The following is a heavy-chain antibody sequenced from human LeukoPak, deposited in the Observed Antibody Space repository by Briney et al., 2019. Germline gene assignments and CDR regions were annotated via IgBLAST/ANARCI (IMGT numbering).Heavy chain of an antibody. CDR2: VSGGGRSK. CDR1: GFTFSSYA. J-gene: IGHJ3*01. D-gene: IGHD2-15*01. V-gene: IGHV3-23*01. CDR3: ARVRFGTEWYSSDDGGF. Sequence: GGSLRLSCAASGFTFSSYAMSWVRQAPGKGLEWVASVSGGGRSKYYIDSVKGRFTVSRDNSNNTLYLQMSSLRTVDTAIYYCARVRFGTEWYSSDDGGFWGQGTMVTVAS.